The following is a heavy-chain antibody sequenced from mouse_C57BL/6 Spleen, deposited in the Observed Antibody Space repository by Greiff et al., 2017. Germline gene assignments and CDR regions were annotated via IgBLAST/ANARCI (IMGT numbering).Heavy chain of an antibody. CDR1: GYSITSGYY. CDR2: ISYDGSN. CDR3: AREGAWFAY. Sequence: VQLQQSGPGLVKPSQSLSLTCSVTGYSITSGYYWNWIRQFPGNKLEWMGYISYDGSNNYNPSLKNRISITRDTSKNQFFLKLNSVTTEDTATYYCAREGAWFAYWGQGTLVTVSA. J-gene: IGHJ3*01. V-gene: IGHV3-6*01.